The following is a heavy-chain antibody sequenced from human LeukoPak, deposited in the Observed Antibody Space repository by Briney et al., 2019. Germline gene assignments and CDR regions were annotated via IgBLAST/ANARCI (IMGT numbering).Heavy chain of an antibody. Sequence: GGSLRLSCAASGFTFSFNAMSWVRQAPGKGLEWVSVIYSGGSTYYADSVKGRFTISRHNSKNTLYLQMNSLRAEDTAVYYCASEYSGTPYWGQGTLVTVSS. CDR2: IYSGGST. CDR3: ASEYSGTPY. D-gene: IGHD5-12*01. V-gene: IGHV3-53*04. CDR1: GFTFSFNA. J-gene: IGHJ4*02.